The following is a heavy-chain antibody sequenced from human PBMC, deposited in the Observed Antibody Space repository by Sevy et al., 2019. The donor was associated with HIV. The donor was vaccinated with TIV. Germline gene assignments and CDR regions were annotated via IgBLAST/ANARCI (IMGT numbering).Heavy chain of an antibody. D-gene: IGHD3-22*01. CDR2: ISGSGAIT. J-gene: IGHJ3*01. CDR1: GFTSTPYA. V-gene: IGHV3-23*01. CDR3: AKDRYYFDSSGYYYHHDAFDV. Sequence: GVSLRLSCATSGFTSTPYAVAWVRQAPGKGLEWVAAISGSGAITYYADSRKARLIISRDRTNNTVYLQMKRLRAEDTALYYCAKDRYYFDSSGYYYHHDAFDVWGRGTMVTVSS.